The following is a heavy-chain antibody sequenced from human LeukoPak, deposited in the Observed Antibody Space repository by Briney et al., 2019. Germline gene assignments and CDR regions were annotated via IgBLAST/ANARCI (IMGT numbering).Heavy chain of an antibody. D-gene: IGHD1-26*01. V-gene: IGHV3-23*01. CDR1: GLTSSIYA. J-gene: IGHJ6*02. Sequence: PGGSLSLSCVAYGLTSSIYAMGWVRQAPGKGMEWDSGISGSGGSTYYADSVKGRFTISRDNSKNKLYLQMNSLRAEDTAVYDCAKDRSSYCGSRGMDVWGQGTTVTVSS. CDR3: AKDRSSYCGSRGMDV. CDR2: ISGSGGST.